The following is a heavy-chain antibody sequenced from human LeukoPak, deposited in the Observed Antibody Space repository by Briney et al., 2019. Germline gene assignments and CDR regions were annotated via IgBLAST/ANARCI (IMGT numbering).Heavy chain of an antibody. V-gene: IGHV4-34*01. D-gene: IGHD3-16*01. CDR1: VGSFTVYY. Sequence: SETLSLTCAVSVGSFTVYYWNCIRQPPGNGLEWNGEIKPSRGTNYSPSPKSRLRISVHTSTNQFSLKVTPVTAADKAVYYCARVNARDRLANWGQGTLVTLSS. CDR3: ARVNARDRLAN. CDR2: IKPSRGT. J-gene: IGHJ4*02.